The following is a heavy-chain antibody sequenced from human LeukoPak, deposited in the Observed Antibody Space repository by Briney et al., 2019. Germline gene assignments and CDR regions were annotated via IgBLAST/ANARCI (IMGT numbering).Heavy chain of an antibody. CDR2: IYYSGST. J-gene: IGHJ4*02. CDR3: ARGVGNYHGYFDY. CDR1: GGSISSGGYY. Sequence: SETLSLTCTVSGGSISSGGYYWSWIRQHPGKGLEWIGYIYYSGSTNYNPSLKSRVTISLDTSKNQFSLKVSSVTAADTAVYYCARGVGNYHGYFDYWGQGTLVTVSS. V-gene: IGHV4-61*08. D-gene: IGHD1-7*01.